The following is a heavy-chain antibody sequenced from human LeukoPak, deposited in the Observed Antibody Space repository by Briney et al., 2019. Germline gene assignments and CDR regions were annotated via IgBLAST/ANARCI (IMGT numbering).Heavy chain of an antibody. J-gene: IGHJ4*02. V-gene: IGHV3-23*01. CDR2: INYSGVRT. D-gene: IGHD1-1*01. Sequence: PGGSLRLSCAASGFTFSNHAMSWVRQAPGKGLEWVSAINYSGVRTYSTDSVKGRFTISRDNSKNTLFLQMNSLRAEDTALYYCAKAPSGSPMGGERHFDFWGQGTLVTVSS. CDR1: GFTFSNHA. CDR3: AKAPSGSPMGGERHFDF.